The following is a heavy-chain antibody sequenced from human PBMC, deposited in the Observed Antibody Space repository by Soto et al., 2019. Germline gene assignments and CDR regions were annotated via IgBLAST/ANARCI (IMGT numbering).Heavy chain of an antibody. D-gene: IGHD3-3*01. Sequence: SETLSLTCTVSGGSISSSSYYWRWIRQPPGKGLEWIGSIYYSGSTYYNPSLKSRVTISVDTSKNQFSLKLSSVTAADTAVYYCARHVRDDFWSGYEGEDYYYGMDVWGQGTTVTVSS. V-gene: IGHV4-39*01. CDR2: IYYSGST. J-gene: IGHJ6*02. CDR3: ARHVRDDFWSGYEGEDYYYGMDV. CDR1: GGSISSSSYY.